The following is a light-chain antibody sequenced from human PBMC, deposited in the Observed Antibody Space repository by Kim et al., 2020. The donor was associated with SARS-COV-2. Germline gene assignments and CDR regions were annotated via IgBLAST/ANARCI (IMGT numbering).Light chain of an antibody. V-gene: IGLV3-19*01. CDR2: GKN. CDR3: NSRGSTGNHLCV. CDR1: SLRAYY. Sequence: SSELTQDPAVSVALGQTVRITCQGDSLRAYYASWYQQKPGQAPLLVFYGKNDRPSGIPDRFSASSSGNTASLTITGAQAEDEADYYCNSRGSTGNHLCVFGGGTQLTVL. J-gene: IGLJ3*02.